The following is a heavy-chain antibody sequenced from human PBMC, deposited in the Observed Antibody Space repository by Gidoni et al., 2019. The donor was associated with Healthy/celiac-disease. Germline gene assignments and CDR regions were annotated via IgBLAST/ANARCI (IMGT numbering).Heavy chain of an antibody. Sequence: EVQLVESGGGLVQPGRSLRLSCAASGFTFDAYAMHWVRQAPGKGLEWVSGISWNRGSIGYADSVKGRFTISRDNAKNSLYLQMNSLRAEDTALYYCAKGPIAAAGTWDYFDYWGQGTLVTVSS. CDR2: ISWNRGSI. V-gene: IGHV3-9*01. CDR3: AKGPIAAAGTWDYFDY. CDR1: GFTFDAYA. D-gene: IGHD6-13*01. J-gene: IGHJ4*02.